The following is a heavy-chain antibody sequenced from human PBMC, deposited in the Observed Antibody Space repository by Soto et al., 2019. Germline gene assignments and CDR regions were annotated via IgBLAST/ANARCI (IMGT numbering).Heavy chain of an antibody. CDR2: ISGSGGST. D-gene: IGHD5-12*01. CDR1: GFTFSSYA. CDR3: AKHSSERVATRGFPYYMDV. Sequence: GGSLRLSCAASGFTFSSYAMSWVRQAPGKGLEWVSAISGSGGSTYYADSVKGRFTISRDNSKNTLYLQMNSLRAEDTAVYYCAKHSSERVATRGFPYYMDVWGKGTTVTVSS. V-gene: IGHV3-23*01. J-gene: IGHJ6*03.